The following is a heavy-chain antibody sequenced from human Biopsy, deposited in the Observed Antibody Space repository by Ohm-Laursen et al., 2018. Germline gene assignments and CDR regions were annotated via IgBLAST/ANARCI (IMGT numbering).Heavy chain of an antibody. D-gene: IGHD2-21*02. J-gene: IGHJ3*01. Sequence: SVKVSCKASGYTFTDYYVHWVRQAPGHGLEWMGWIDTINGGARYAQKFQGRVTMTTDISTSTAYMDLKGLRSDDTAIYYCARAFGGAYYSYAFDLWGQGTLVTASS. V-gene: IGHV1-2*02. CDR2: IDTINGGA. CDR3: ARAFGGAYYSYAFDL. CDR1: GYTFTDYY.